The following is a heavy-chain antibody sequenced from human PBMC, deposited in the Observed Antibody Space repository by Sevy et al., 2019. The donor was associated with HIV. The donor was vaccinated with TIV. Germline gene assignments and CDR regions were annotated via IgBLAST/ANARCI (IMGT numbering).Heavy chain of an antibody. CDR1: GFPFGSYE. Sequence: GGSLRLSCTASGFPFGSYEMNWVRQAPGKGLEWVSYISNSGSAKYYSDSVRGRITISSDNAKNSLYLQMNSLRAEDTAVYYCARDLPPSATTVAHFDYWGRGTLVTVSS. D-gene: IGHD4-17*01. V-gene: IGHV3-48*03. CDR2: ISNSGSAK. CDR3: ARDLPPSATTVAHFDY. J-gene: IGHJ4*02.